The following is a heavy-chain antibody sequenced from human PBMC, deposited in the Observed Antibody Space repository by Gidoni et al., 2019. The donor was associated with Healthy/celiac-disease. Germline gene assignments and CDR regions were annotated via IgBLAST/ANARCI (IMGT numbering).Heavy chain of an antibody. CDR1: GSTFTGYA. D-gene: IGHD2-2*01. J-gene: IGHJ4*02. Sequence: ELQRLESGGGLVQPGGSLRLSCAASGSTFTGYAMSWVRQAPGKGLEWVSAISGSGGSTYYADSVKGRFTISRDNSKNTLYLQMNSLRAEDTAVYYCAKDPLLYCSSTSCSYYWGQGTLVTVSS. CDR3: AKDPLLYCSSTSCSYY. V-gene: IGHV3-23*01. CDR2: ISGSGGST.